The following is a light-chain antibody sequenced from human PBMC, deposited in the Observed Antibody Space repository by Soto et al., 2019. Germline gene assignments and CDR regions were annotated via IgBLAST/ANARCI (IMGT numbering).Light chain of an antibody. Sequence: DIVLTQSPGPLSLSPGERATLSCMSSQSVSSSYLAWYQQKPGQAPRLIIYGASSRATGVPDRFSGSGSGTDFTLTISRLEPEDVAVYYCQQYGRSPWTLGQGTKVDIK. CDR3: QQYGRSPWT. CDR1: QSVSSSY. J-gene: IGKJ1*01. V-gene: IGKV3-20*01. CDR2: GAS.